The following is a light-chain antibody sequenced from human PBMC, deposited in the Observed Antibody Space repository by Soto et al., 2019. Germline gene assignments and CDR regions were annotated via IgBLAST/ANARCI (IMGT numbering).Light chain of an antibody. CDR2: TNN. J-gene: IGLJ2*01. V-gene: IGLV1-47*01. CDR1: SSNIRSKN. Sequence: QSVLTQPPSVSGTPGQRINISCSGSSSNIRSKNIYWYQQLPGAAPKLLIYTNNQRPTGVPERFSGSKSGNSASLAISGLRSEDEATYYCAAWDDTLSAPVVFGGGTKLTVL. CDR3: AAWDDTLSAPVV.